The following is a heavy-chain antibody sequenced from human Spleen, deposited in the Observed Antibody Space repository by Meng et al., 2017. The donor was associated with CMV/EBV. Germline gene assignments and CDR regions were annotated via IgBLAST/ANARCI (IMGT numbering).Heavy chain of an antibody. V-gene: IGHV4-4*02. CDR2: IYHTGSI. J-gene: IGHJ4*02. Sequence: LTCAVSYGSISSTNWWSWDRQPPGMGLEWIGEIYHTGSINYNPSLKSRVTISIDKSKNQFSLKLSSVTAADTAMYYCARERFNQFDYWGQGTLVTVSS. CDR3: ARERFNQFDY. CDR1: YGSISSTNW. D-gene: IGHD1-14*01.